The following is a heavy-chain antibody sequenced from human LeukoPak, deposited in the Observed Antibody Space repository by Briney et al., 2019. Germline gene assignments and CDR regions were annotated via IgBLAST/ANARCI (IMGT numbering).Heavy chain of an antibody. CDR1: GVSIRSSY. D-gene: IGHD2-15*01. CDR3: ARQSSGGSFDY. J-gene: IGHJ4*02. CDR2: IYYSGST. Sequence: SETLSLTCSVSGVSIRSSYWSWIRQPPGKGLEWIGYIYYSGSTNYNSSLKSRVTISVDTSKNQFSLKLSSVTAADTAVYYCARQSSGGSFDYWGQGTLVTVSS. V-gene: IGHV4-59*08.